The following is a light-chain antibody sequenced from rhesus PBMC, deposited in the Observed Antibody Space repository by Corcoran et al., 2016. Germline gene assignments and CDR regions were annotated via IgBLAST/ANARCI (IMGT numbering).Light chain of an antibody. Sequence: EIVMTQSPATLSLSPGERATLSCRASQSVSSSLAWYQQKPGQAPRLLIYDASSRATGIPDRFSGSGSGTVFTLTISSLEPEDFAVYYCQQYSNWPLTFGGGTKVEIK. CDR2: DAS. CDR1: QSVSSS. V-gene: IGKV3-42*03. J-gene: IGKJ4*01. CDR3: QQYSNWPLT.